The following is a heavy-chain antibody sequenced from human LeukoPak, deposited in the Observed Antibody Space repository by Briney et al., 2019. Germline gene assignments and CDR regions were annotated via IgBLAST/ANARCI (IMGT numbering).Heavy chain of an antibody. CDR2: MNPNSGNT. Sequence: ASVKVSCKASGYTFTSYDINWVRQATGQGLEWMGWMNPNSGNTGYAQKFQGRVTMTRNTSISTAYMELSSLRSEDTAVYYCARGLRITICGVVRLKGSNWFDPWGQGTLVTVSS. D-gene: IGHD3-3*01. CDR1: GYTFTSYD. V-gene: IGHV1-8*01. J-gene: IGHJ5*02. CDR3: ARGLRITICGVVRLKGSNWFDP.